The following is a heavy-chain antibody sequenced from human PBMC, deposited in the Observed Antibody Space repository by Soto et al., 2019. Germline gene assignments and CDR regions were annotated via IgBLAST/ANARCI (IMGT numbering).Heavy chain of an antibody. CDR1: GGTFSSSG. Sequence: QVQLVQSGAEVKKPGSSVKVSCKTSGGTFSSSGITWVRQAPGQGLEWMGGIIPIFNTTNYAQRFQGRVTITADKSTRTAYMALNSLTSEDTAVYYCARDGIRCSSTSCYDYWGQGTLVTVSS. D-gene: IGHD2-2*01. V-gene: IGHV1-69*06. J-gene: IGHJ4*02. CDR2: IIPIFNTT. CDR3: ARDGIRCSSTSCYDY.